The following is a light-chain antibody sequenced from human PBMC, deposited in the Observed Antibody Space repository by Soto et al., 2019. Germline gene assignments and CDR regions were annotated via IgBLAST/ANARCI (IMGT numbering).Light chain of an antibody. V-gene: IGLV2-23*01. CDR1: SSDVGSRNL. Sequence: QSVLTQPASVSGSPGQSITISCTGTSSDVGSRNLVSWYQQYPGKAPKLIIFEASKRPSGVSNRFSGSKSDSTASLTISGLQAEDEADYYCCSHAGSSNYVFGTGTKVTVL. CDR3: CSHAGSSNYV. J-gene: IGLJ1*01. CDR2: EAS.